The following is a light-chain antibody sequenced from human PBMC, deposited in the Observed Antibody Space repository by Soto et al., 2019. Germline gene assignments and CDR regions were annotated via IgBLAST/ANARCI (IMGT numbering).Light chain of an antibody. CDR2: RNN. J-gene: IGLJ2*01. CDR3: AAWDDSLSGVV. V-gene: IGLV1-47*01. CDR1: SSNIGSNY. Sequence: QSVLTQPPSASGTPGQRVTISCSGSSSNIGSNYVYWYQQLPGTAPKLLIYRNNQWPSGVPDRFSGSKSGTSASLAISGLRYEDEADYYCAAWDDSLSGVVFGGGTQLTVL.